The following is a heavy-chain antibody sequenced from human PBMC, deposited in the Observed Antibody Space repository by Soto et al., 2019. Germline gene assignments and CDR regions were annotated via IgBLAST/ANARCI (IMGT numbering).Heavy chain of an antibody. CDR2: IDPSDSYT. CDR1: GYSFSSYW. J-gene: IGHJ6*02. D-gene: IGHD6-13*01. V-gene: IGHV5-10-1*01. Sequence: SLKISWKGSGYSFSSYWISWVRQMPGKGLEWMGRIDPSDSYTNYSPSFQGLVTISADKSISTAYLQWSSPKASDTAMYYCERHEATSSCYFDYHYGMYVWGQGTRVRVS. CDR3: ERHEATSSCYFDYHYGMYV.